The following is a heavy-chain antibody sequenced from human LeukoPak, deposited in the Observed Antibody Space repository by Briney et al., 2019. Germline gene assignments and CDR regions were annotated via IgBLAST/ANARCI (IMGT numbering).Heavy chain of an antibody. D-gene: IGHD2-2*01. CDR2: IYSSGST. Sequence: SETLSLTCTVSGGSISSSYYYWGWIRQPPGKGLEWIGSIYSSGSTYYNPSLKSRVTISVDTSKNQFSLKLSSVTAADTAVYYCASGSESTSCSHWGQGTLVTVSS. CDR1: GGSISSSYYY. V-gene: IGHV4-39*07. J-gene: IGHJ4*02. CDR3: ASGSESTSCSH.